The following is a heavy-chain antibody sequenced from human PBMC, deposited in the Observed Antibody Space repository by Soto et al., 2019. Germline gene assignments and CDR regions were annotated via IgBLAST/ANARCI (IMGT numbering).Heavy chain of an antibody. CDR2: IHYDGRT. CDR1: GGSISGTNEY. D-gene: IGHD3-10*01. Sequence: QLQLQESGPGLVEPSETLSLTCTVSGGSISGTNEYWGWIRQPPGKGLEWIASIHYDGRTYYTPSPXSXXTISADTSKNHFSLTLSSVTAADTAVYYCARTYFGSGSYSSWGQGTLVIVSS. J-gene: IGHJ1*01. V-gene: IGHV4-39*02. CDR3: ARTYFGSGSYSS.